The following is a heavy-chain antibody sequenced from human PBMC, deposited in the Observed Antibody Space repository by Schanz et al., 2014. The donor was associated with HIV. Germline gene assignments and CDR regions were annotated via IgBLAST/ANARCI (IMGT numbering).Heavy chain of an antibody. Sequence: QVQLVQSGSEVKKDGASVKVSCKTSGFTFTSFALSWVRQAPGQGLEWLGWINPYNSKTIYAKKFQGRVIMTTDTSTDTASMELSSLRSEDTAVYYCASLVGATGLELDYWGQGTLVTVSS. CDR1: GFTFTSFA. J-gene: IGHJ4*02. D-gene: IGHD1-26*01. V-gene: IGHV1-18*01. CDR3: ASLVGATGLELDY. CDR2: INPYNSKT.